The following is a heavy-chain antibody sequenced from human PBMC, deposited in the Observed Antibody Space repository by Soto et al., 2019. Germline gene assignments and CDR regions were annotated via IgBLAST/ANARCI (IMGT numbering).Heavy chain of an antibody. J-gene: IGHJ4*02. V-gene: IGHV1-8*02. CDR2: MNPNSGNT. CDR1: GYTFTSYG. CDR3: ARVPRLVAGEDYADY. Sequence: ASVKVSCKASGYTFTSYGISWVRQAPGQGLEWMGWMNPNSGNTGYAQKFQGRVTMTRNTSISTAYMELSSLRSEDTAVYYCARVPRLVAGEDYADYWGQGTLVTVSS. D-gene: IGHD2-15*01.